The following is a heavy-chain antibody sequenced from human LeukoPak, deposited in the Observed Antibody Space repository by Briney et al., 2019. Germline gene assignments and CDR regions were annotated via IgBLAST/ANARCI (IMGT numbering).Heavy chain of an antibody. CDR1: GYTFTGCY. D-gene: IGHD2-2*01. CDR3: ARGALPAAIFWFDP. V-gene: IGHV1-2*02. Sequence: ASVKVSCKASGYTFTGCYMHWVRQAPGQGLEWMGWINPNSGGTNYAQKFQGRVTMTRDTSISTAYMELSRLRSDDTAVYYCARGALPAAIFWFDPWGQGTLVTVSS. CDR2: INPNSGGT. J-gene: IGHJ5*02.